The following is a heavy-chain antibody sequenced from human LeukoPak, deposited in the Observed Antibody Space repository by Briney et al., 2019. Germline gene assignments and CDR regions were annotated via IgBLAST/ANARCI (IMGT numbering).Heavy chain of an antibody. CDR1: GVSFANYA. D-gene: IGHD2-21*01. V-gene: IGHV3-23*01. CDR3: AKSDCGPIGCKLLNY. J-gene: IGHJ4*02. Sequence: GGSLRLSCAPSGVSFANYAMSGVCQAPRKRLGWVSAVNSGGDATKYADSVKGRFTISRDNSKNTLSLQLDSLRAEDTALYYCAKSDCGPIGCKLLNYWGQGTLVTVSS. CDR2: VNSGGDAT.